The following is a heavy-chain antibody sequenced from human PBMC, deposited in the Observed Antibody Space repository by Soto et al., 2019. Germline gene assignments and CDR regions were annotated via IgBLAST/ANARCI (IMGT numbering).Heavy chain of an antibody. Sequence: PVVSLRISCAASGFTFTRYSMNWVRQAPGKGLEWVSSISNTTNYIYYGDSMKGRFTISRDNAKNSLYLEMNSLRAEDTAVYYCARESEDLTSNFDYWGQGTLVTVSS. J-gene: IGHJ4*02. CDR2: ISNTTNYI. V-gene: IGHV3-21*06. CDR3: ARESEDLTSNFDY. CDR1: GFTFTRYS.